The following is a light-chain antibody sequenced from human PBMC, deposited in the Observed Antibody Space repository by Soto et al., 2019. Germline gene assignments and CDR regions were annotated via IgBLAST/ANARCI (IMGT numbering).Light chain of an antibody. V-gene: IGKV3D-15*01. CDR2: GAS. CDR1: QSVSSN. CDR3: QQYKNWPAIT. J-gene: IGKJ5*01. Sequence: EIVMTQSPATLSVSPGERATLSCRARQSVSSNLAWYQQRTAQEATLLLYGASSRATGSPARMSGSGSGTEFTIPISSLQYEDFAVYYCQQYKNWPAITFGQGTRLEI.